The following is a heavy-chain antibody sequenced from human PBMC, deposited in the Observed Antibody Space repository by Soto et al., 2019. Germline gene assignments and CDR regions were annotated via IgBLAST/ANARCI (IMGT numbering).Heavy chain of an antibody. CDR1: GFTVSDDH. CDR2: IYYGGTT. J-gene: IGHJ3*02. V-gene: IGHV3-53*01. Sequence: GGSLRLSCAASGFTVSDDHIIWVRQAPGKGPEWVSVIYYGGTTYYADSVQGRFTISRDKSKNTLYLQMNDLRADDTAVYYCAREAAGFDIWGQGTMVTVSS. CDR3: AREAAGFDI.